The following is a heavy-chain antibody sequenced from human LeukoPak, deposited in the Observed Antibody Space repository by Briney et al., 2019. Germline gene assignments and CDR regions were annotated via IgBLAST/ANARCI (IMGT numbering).Heavy chain of an antibody. CDR2: ISDDGSRQ. CDR1: GFTFSNYA. V-gene: IGHV3-30-3*01. D-gene: IGHD3-10*01. Sequence: GGSLTLYCAATGFTFSNYAINWGRQAPGKGLEWVAFISDDGSRQHYADSVKGRFTISRDNSKNTLNLQMNSLRAEDTAVYYCVKDRTGTYTLDYWGQGTLVTVSS. CDR3: VKDRTGTYTLDY. J-gene: IGHJ4*02.